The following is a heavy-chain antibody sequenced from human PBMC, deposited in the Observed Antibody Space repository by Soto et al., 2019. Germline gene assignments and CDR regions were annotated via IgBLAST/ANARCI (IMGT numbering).Heavy chain of an antibody. D-gene: IGHD2-2*01. Sequence: QVQLVQSGAEVKKPGASVKVSCKASGYTFAKYGISWVRQAPGQGLEWMGWISAYNGYTNHAQKFQGRVVMTTDTSTSTAYMELRSLRSDDTAMYYCAREAIVVIPAAQPSILEHWGQGTLVTVSS. CDR2: ISAYNGYT. CDR3: AREAIVVIPAAQPSILEH. J-gene: IGHJ4*02. V-gene: IGHV1-18*01. CDR1: GYTFAKYG.